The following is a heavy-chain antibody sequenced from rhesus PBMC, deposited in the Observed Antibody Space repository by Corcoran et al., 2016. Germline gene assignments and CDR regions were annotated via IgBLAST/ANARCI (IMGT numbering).Heavy chain of an antibody. J-gene: IGHJ4*01. Sequence: QLQLQESGPGLVKPSETLSTICAVPGGSIRSSYWSWSRQAPGKGLEWIGYIFGSGSSTNSNPSLKRRVTLSVDTSKNPLSLKLSSVTAADTAVYYCARESAGTDYWGQGVLVTVSS. V-gene: IGHV4-169*02. D-gene: IGHD1-1*01. CDR2: IFGSGSST. CDR1: GGSIRSSY. CDR3: ARESAGTDY.